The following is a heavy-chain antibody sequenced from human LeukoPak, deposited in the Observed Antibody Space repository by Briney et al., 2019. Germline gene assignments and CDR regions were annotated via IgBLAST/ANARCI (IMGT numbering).Heavy chain of an antibody. CDR3: ARDTGSGYCSGGRCRGAFDI. V-gene: IGHV3-23*01. CDR2: ISGGGGST. Sequence: GGSLRLSCAASGFTVSSTYMSWVRQAPGKGLEWVSAISGGGGSTYYADSVKGRFTISRDNSKNTLYLQMNSLRAEDTAVYYCARDTGSGYCSGGRCRGAFDIWGRGAVVTVSS. CDR1: GFTVSSTY. J-gene: IGHJ3*02. D-gene: IGHD2-15*01.